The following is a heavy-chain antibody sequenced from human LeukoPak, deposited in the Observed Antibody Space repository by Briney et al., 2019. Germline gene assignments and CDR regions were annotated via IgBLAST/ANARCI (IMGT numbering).Heavy chain of an antibody. D-gene: IGHD6-13*01. Sequence: SGPTLVNPTQTLTLTCTFSGFSLTTSGMCVSWIRQPPGKALECLARIDWDDDKYYSTSLRTRLTISKDTSKNQVVLTMTNMDPVDTATYYCARIRGSRYYFDYWGQRTLVTVSS. CDR1: GFSLTTSGMC. CDR2: IDWDDDK. CDR3: ARIRGSRYYFDY. V-gene: IGHV2-70*11. J-gene: IGHJ4*02.